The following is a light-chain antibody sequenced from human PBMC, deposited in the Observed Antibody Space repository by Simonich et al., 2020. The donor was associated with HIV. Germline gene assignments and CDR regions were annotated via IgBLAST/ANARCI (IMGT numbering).Light chain of an antibody. CDR2: AAS. V-gene: IGKV1-39*01. J-gene: IGKJ4*01. CDR1: QSISSY. Sequence: DIQMTQSPSTLSASVGDRVTITCRASQSISSYLNWYQQKPGKAPKLLIYAASSLQSGVPLRFSGSGSGTDFTLTISSLEPEDFAVYYCQQRSNPLTFGGGTKVEIK. CDR3: QQRSNPLT.